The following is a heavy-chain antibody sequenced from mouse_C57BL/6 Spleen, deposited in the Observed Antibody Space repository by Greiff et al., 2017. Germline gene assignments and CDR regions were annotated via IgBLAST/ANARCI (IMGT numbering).Heavy chain of an antibody. Sequence: QVQLQQPGAELVRPGSSVKLSCKASGYTFTSYWMHWVKQRPIQGLEWIGNIDPSDGETHYNQKFKDKATLTVDKSSSTAYMQLSSLTSEDSAVYYGALISTVVANWYFDVWGKGTTVTVSS. D-gene: IGHD1-1*01. J-gene: IGHJ1*03. CDR3: ALISTVVANWYFDV. CDR1: GYTFTSYW. V-gene: IGHV1-52*01. CDR2: IDPSDGET.